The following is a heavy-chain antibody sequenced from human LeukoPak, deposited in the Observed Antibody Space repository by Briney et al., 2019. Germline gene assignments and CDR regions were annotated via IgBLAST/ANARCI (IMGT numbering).Heavy chain of an antibody. J-gene: IGHJ5*02. CDR2: IIPIFGTA. Sequence: SVKVSCKASGYTFTSYGISWVRQAPGQGLEWMGGIIPIFGTANYAQKFQGRVTITADESTSTAYMELSSLRSEDTAVYYCAKDLTGTTEFDPWGQGTLVTVSS. D-gene: IGHD1-20*01. CDR3: AKDLTGTTEFDP. CDR1: GYTFTSYG. V-gene: IGHV1-69*13.